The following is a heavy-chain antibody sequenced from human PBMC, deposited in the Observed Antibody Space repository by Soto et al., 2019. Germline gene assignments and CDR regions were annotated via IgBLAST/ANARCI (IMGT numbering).Heavy chain of an antibody. D-gene: IGHD1-26*01. Sequence: PSETLSLTCTASGDSIRGDYWSWIRQPPGKGLEWIGYFYYTGSTNYNPSLKSRVTISVDASKNQFSLRLSSLTAADTAVYYCHARGPLPTAGNGEYYYYGMDVWGQGTTVTVSS. CDR3: HARGPLPTAGNGEYYYYGMDV. J-gene: IGHJ6*02. V-gene: IGHV4-59*03. CDR2: FYYTGST. CDR1: GDSIRGDY.